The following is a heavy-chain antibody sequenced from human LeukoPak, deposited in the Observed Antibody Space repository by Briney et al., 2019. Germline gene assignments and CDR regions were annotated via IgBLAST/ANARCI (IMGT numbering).Heavy chain of an antibody. V-gene: IGHV4-4*07. Sequence: SETLSLTCTVSGGSISSYYWSWIRQPAGKGLECIGRIYTSGSTNYYPSLKSRVTMSVDTSKNQFSLKLSSVTAADTAVYYCARGGGYGDYGYVDNWGQGTLVTVSS. CDR3: ARGGGYGDYGYVDN. D-gene: IGHD4-17*01. CDR1: GGSISSYY. J-gene: IGHJ4*02. CDR2: IYTSGST.